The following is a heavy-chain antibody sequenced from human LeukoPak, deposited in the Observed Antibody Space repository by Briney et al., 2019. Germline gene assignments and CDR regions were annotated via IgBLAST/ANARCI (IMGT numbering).Heavy chain of an antibody. D-gene: IGHD3-3*01. V-gene: IGHV1-69*05. Sequence: SVKVSCKASGGTFSSYAISWVRQAPGQGLEWMGGIIPIFGTANYAQKFQGRVTITTDESTSTAYMELSSLRSEDTAVYYCARGYYDFWSSLPRWFDPWGQGTLVTVSS. CDR3: ARGYYDFWSSLPRWFDP. CDR2: IIPIFGTA. CDR1: GGTFSSYA. J-gene: IGHJ5*02.